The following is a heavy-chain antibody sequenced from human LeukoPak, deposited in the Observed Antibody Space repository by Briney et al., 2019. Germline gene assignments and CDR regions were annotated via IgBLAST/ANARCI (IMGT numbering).Heavy chain of an antibody. J-gene: IGHJ3*02. CDR3: ARDTHITMIVVANVAFDI. Sequence: GGSLRLSCAASGFTFSDYHMSWIRQAPGKGLEWVSYISSSSSTIYYADSVKGRFTISRDNAKNSLYLQMNSLRAEDTAVYYCARDTHITMIVVANVAFDIWGQGTMVTVSS. D-gene: IGHD3-22*01. CDR1: GFTFSDYH. CDR2: ISSSSSTI. V-gene: IGHV3-11*04.